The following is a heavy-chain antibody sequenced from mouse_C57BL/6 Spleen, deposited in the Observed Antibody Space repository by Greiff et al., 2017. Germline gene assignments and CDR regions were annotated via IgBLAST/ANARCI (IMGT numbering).Heavy chain of an antibody. V-gene: IGHV14-3*01. CDR3: ARRPYGSSSYYAMDY. D-gene: IGHD1-1*01. CDR2: IDPANGNT. CDR1: GFNIKNTY. Sequence: VQLKESVAELVRPGASVKLSCTASGFNIKNTYMHWVKQRPEQGLEWIGRIDPANGNTKYAPKFQGKATITADTSSNTAYLQLSSLTSEDTAIYYCARRPYGSSSYYAMDYWGQGTSVTVSS. J-gene: IGHJ4*01.